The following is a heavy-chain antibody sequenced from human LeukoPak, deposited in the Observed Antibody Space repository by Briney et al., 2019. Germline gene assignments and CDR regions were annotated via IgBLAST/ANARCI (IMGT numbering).Heavy chain of an antibody. CDR3: ARNYYDSSVRTYYFDY. D-gene: IGHD3-22*01. J-gene: IGHJ4*02. V-gene: IGHV3-33*01. CDR1: GFTFSSYG. Sequence: GGSLRLSCAVSGFTFSSYGMHWVRQAPGKGLEWVAVIWYDGSNKYYADSVKGRFTISRDNSKNTLYLQMNSLRAEDTAVYYCARNYYDSSVRTYYFDYWGQGTLVTVSS. CDR2: IWYDGSNK.